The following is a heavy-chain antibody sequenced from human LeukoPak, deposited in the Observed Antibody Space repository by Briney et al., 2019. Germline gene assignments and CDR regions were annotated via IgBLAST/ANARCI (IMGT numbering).Heavy chain of an antibody. V-gene: IGHV3-53*01. J-gene: IGHJ6*04. Sequence: GGSLRLSCAVSGFTVSTNHMSWVRQAPGKGLEWVSVIYNDANTYYTDSVKGRFTISRDNSKNTVFLQMNSLRAEDTAVYYCARDREVVTAKAQMDVWGKGATVTVSS. CDR1: GFTVSTNH. CDR2: IYNDANT. CDR3: ARDREVVTAKAQMDV. D-gene: IGHD2-21*02.